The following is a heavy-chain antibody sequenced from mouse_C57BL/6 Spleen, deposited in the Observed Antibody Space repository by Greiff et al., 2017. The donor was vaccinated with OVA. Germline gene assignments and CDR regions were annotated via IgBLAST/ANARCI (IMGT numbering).Heavy chain of an antibody. D-gene: IGHD4-1*01. CDR2: INYDGSST. Sequence: EVKVVESEGGLVQPGSSMKLSCTASGFTFSDYYMAWVRQVPEKGLEWVANINYDGSSTYYLDSLKSRFIISRDNAKNILYLQMSSLKSEDTATYYCAREEKLTGAYFDYWGQGTTLTVSS. J-gene: IGHJ2*01. V-gene: IGHV5-16*01. CDR3: AREEKLTGAYFDY. CDR1: GFTFSDYY.